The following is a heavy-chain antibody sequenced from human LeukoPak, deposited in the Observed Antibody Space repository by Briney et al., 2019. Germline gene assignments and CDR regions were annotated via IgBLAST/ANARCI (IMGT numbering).Heavy chain of an antibody. Sequence: ASVKVSCKASGYTFTSYGISWMRQAPGQGLEWMGWISAYNGNTNYAQKLQGRVTMTTDTSTSTAYMELRSLRSDDTAVYYCARDCGGTVVVPAAILVARPFDYWGQGTLVTVSS. CDR3: ARDCGGTVVVPAAILVARPFDY. CDR1: GYTFTSYG. V-gene: IGHV1-18*01. D-gene: IGHD2-2*01. CDR2: ISAYNGNT. J-gene: IGHJ4*02.